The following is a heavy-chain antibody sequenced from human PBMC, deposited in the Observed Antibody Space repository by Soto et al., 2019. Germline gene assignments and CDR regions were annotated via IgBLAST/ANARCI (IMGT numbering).Heavy chain of an antibody. Sequence: SETLSLTCTASGVSISSYYWSWIRQTPGKGLEWIGYIYYSGSTNYNPSLKSRVTISVDTSKNQFSLKLSSVTAADTAVYYCARRMYRPGYYYYMDVWGKGTTVTVSS. CDR1: GVSISSYY. J-gene: IGHJ6*03. V-gene: IGHV4-59*08. CDR2: IYYSGST. D-gene: IGHD2-8*01. CDR3: ARRMYRPGYYYYMDV.